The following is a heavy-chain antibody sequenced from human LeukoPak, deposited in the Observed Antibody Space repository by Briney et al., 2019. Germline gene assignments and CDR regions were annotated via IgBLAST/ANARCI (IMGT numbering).Heavy chain of an antibody. CDR2: IWYDGSNK. V-gene: IGHV3-33*01. Sequence: GGSLRLSCAASGFTFSSYGMHWVRQAPGKGLEWVAVIWYDGSNKYYADSVKGRFTISRDNSKNTLYLQMNSLRAKDTAVYYCARERNDYVWGSYRYTPIGFDPWGQGTLVTVSS. CDR3: ARERNDYVWGSYRYTPIGFDP. CDR1: GFTFSSYG. D-gene: IGHD3-16*02. J-gene: IGHJ5*02.